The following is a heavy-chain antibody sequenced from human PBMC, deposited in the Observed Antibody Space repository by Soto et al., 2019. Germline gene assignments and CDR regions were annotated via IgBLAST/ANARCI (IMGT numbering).Heavy chain of an antibody. J-gene: IGHJ3*02. CDR2: IYYSGST. CDR1: GSSISSSSYY. V-gene: IGHV4-61*05. Sequence: PSETLSLTCAVSGSSISSSSYYWGWIRQPPGKGLEWVGYIYYSGSTNYNPSLKSRVTISVDTSKNQFSLKLSSVTAADTAVYYCARRYGSAFDIWGQGTMVTVS. D-gene: IGHD1-26*01. CDR3: ARRYGSAFDI.